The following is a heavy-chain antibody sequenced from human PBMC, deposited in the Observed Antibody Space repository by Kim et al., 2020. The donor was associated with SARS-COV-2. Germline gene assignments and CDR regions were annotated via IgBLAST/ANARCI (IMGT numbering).Heavy chain of an antibody. CDR3: ARWTLNDWGETTVTRDY. J-gene: IGHJ4*02. CDR1: GYTFTSYD. Sequence: ASVKVSCKASGYTFTSYDINWVRQATGQGLEWMGWMNPNSGNTGYAQKFQGRVTMTRNTSISTAYMELSSLRSEDTAVYYCARWTLNDWGETTVTRDYWGQGTLVTVSS. V-gene: IGHV1-8*01. CDR2: MNPNSGNT. D-gene: IGHD4-17*01.